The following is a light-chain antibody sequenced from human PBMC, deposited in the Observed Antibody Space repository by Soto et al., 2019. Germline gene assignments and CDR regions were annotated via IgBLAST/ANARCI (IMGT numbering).Light chain of an antibody. CDR1: SSVLTYNS. J-gene: IGLJ1*01. CDR2: DVS. V-gene: IGLV2-14*01. Sequence: QSVLTQPAAVSWSLGQSISISRTEDSSVLTYNSGSWYQHHPHKAPKLIIYDVSYRPSGVSTRFSGSQSAGSAFLTISGLQAEDEADYYCRSSTPTRGLVFGSGTKVTVL. CDR3: RSSTPTRGLV.